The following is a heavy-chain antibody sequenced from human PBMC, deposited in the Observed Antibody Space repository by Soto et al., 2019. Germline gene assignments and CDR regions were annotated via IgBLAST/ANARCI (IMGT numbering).Heavy chain of an antibody. D-gene: IGHD6-19*01. CDR2: IRGSGGST. CDR3: AKGVAWAGYYFDY. J-gene: IGHJ4*01. V-gene: IGHV3-23*01. Sequence: EVQLLESGGGLVQPGGSLRLSCAASGFTFSSYAMSWVRQAQGKGLEWVSAIRGSGGSTYYADSVKGRFTISKDNSKNTLYLQKNSLRAEDTAVYYCAKGVAWAGYYFDYWGQGTLVTVSS. CDR1: GFTFSSYA.